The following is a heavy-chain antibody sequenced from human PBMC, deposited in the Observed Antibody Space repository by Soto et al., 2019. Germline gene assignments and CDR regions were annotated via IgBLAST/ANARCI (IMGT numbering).Heavy chain of an antibody. J-gene: IGHJ6*02. Sequence: QVQLVQSGAEVKKPGASVKVSCKASGYTFTTQEINWVRQVPGQGLEWMGWMSPSSGNTGYVDQFRGRVTMTSNTSMTTAYMELSSLRSEDTAVYYCARVGGQLFGDHGMDVWGQGTTVTVSS. CDR3: ARVGGQLFGDHGMDV. CDR1: GYTFTTQE. CDR2: MSPSSGNT. D-gene: IGHD3-10*01. V-gene: IGHV1-8*01.